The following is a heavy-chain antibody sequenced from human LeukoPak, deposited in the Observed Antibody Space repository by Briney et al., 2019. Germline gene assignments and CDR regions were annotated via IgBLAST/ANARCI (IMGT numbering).Heavy chain of an antibody. Sequence: GGSLRLSCAASGVTVSSNYMSWVRQAPGKGLEWVSVIYSGGSTYYADSVKGRFTISRDNSKNTLYLQMNSLRAEDTAVYYCARDSYYDDPSVRWFDPWGQGTLVTVSS. D-gene: IGHD3-22*01. J-gene: IGHJ5*02. V-gene: IGHV3-53*01. CDR3: ARDSYYDDPSVRWFDP. CDR1: GVTVSSNY. CDR2: IYSGGST.